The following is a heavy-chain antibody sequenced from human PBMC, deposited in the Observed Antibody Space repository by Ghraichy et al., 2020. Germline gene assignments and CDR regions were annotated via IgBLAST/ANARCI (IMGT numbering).Heavy chain of an antibody. CDR2: IYYSGST. CDR3: ARTSWYFDL. CDR1: GGSISSYY. V-gene: IGHV4-59*01. Sequence: SETLSLTCTVSGGSISSYYWSWIRQPPGKGLEWIGYIYYSGSTNYNPSLQSRVTISVDTSKNQFSLKLSSVTAADTAVYYCARTSWYFDLWGRGTLVTVSS. J-gene: IGHJ2*01.